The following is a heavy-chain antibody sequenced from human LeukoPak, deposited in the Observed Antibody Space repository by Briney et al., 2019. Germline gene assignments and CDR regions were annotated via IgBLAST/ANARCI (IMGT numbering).Heavy chain of an antibody. Sequence: GGSLRLSCAAYGFTFSSYGMHWVRQAPGKGLEWVAFIRYDGSNKSYGDSVKGRFTISRDNSKNTLYLQMNSLRPEDTAVYYCANGFCYNDYSGEGGLVTAFS. D-gene: IGHD3-10*01. J-gene: IGHJ4*02. CDR2: IRYDGSNK. CDR3: ANGFCYNDY. V-gene: IGHV3-30*02. CDR1: GFTFSSYG.